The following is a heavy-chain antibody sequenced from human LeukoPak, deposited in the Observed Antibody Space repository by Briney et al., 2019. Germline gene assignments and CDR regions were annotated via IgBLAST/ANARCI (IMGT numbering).Heavy chain of an antibody. CDR3: ARSKSYSSGWTDFDY. CDR2: IGTAGNT. J-gene: IGHJ4*02. D-gene: IGHD6-19*01. Sequence: PGGSLRLSCAASGFTFSSHDMHWVRHPTGKGLEWVSVIGTAGNTYYAASVKGRFTISRENAKNSLYLQMDNLRAGDTAVYYCARSKSYSSGWTDFDYWGQGTLVTVSS. CDR1: GFTFSSHD. V-gene: IGHV3-13*01.